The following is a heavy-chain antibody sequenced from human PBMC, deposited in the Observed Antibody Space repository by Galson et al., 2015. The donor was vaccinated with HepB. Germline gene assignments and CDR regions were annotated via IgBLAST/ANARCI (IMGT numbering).Heavy chain of an antibody. CDR3: ARDSRLELQLNNYYSYGMDV. CDR2: VSGYDGST. Sequence: SVKVSCKASGYDFNKYGLSWVRQAPGQGLEWMGWVSGYDGSTNYAPKFQGRVTMTTQTSTGTTFMDMRSLRSGDTAVYFCARDSRLELQLNNYYSYGMDVWGQGTAVIVS. J-gene: IGHJ6*02. D-gene: IGHD1-7*01. V-gene: IGHV1-18*01. CDR1: GYDFNKYG.